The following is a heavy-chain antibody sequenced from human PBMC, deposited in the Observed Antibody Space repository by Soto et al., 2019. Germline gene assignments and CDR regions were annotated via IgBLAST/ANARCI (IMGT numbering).Heavy chain of an antibody. CDR2: IYYSGRT. CDR1: GGSISSGGYY. Sequence: QVQLQESGPGLVKPSQTLSLTCTVSGGSISSGGYYWSWTRHHSGKGLEWIGYIYYSGRTYYNPSLKSRVTLSVDTSKNQFSLKLSSVPAAETAVYYCARSINQWGQGTLVTVSS. J-gene: IGHJ4*02. CDR3: ARSINQ. V-gene: IGHV4-31*03. D-gene: IGHD3-10*01.